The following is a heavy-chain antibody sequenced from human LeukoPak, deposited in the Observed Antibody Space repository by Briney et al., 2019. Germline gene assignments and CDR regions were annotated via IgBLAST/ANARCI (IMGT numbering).Heavy chain of an antibody. CDR1: GGSISSYY. J-gene: IGHJ6*02. CDR2: IYYSGST. Sequence: SETLSLTCAVSGGSISSYYWSWIRQPPGKGLEWIGYIYYSGSTNYNPSLKSRVTIPVDTSKNQFSLKLSSVTAADTAVYYCARHRIRDFWSGYYSPSYYYGMDVWGQGTTVTVSS. D-gene: IGHD3-3*01. V-gene: IGHV4-59*08. CDR3: ARHRIRDFWSGYYSPSYYYGMDV.